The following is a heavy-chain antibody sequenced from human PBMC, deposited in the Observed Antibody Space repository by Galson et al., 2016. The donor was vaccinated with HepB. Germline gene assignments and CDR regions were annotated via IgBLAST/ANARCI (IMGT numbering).Heavy chain of an antibody. V-gene: IGHV3-33*05. CDR2: VSFDGSKA. CDR3: ARDRVVAAKYNWFDP. Sequence: SLRLSCAASGFIFSSYGMHWVRQSPGKGLEWVALVSFDGSKAYYADSVKGRFTISRDNSNNTMYLQMNSLRAEDTAIYYCARDRVVAAKYNWFDPWGQGTLVTVSS. J-gene: IGHJ5*02. CDR1: GFIFSSYG. D-gene: IGHD2-15*01.